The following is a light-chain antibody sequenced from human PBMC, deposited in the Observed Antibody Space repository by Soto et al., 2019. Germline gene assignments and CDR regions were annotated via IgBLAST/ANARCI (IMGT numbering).Light chain of an antibody. CDR3: QKYNSYS. J-gene: IGKJ3*01. CDR2: DAS. CDR1: QSISSW. V-gene: IGKV1-5*01. Sequence: DIQMTQSPSTLSASVGDRVTITCRASQSISSWLAWYPQKPGKAPKLLIYDASSLDSGVPSRFSGSGYGTDFTITLSRLQPDTFASYHCQKYNSYSFGPGTKVDIK.